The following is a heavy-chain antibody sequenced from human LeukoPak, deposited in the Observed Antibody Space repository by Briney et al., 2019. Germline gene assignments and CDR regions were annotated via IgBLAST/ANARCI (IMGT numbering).Heavy chain of an antibody. CDR2: IYHSGST. D-gene: IGHD5/OR15-5a*01. CDR1: GYSISRGYY. Sequence: PSETLSLTCTVSGYSISRGYYWGWLRQPPGKGLEWIGSIYHSGSTYYNPSLKSRVTISVDTSKNQFSLKLSSVTAADTAVYYCASFYDTPGYYYGMDVWGQGTTVTVSS. CDR3: ASFYDTPGYYYGMDV. J-gene: IGHJ6*02. V-gene: IGHV4-38-2*02.